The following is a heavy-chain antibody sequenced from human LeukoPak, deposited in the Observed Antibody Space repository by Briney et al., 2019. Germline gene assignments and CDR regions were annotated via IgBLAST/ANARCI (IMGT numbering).Heavy chain of an antibody. CDR3: ARDRAIGAAAVDY. Sequence: ASVKVSCKASGYTFTGYFMHWVRLAPGQGLEWMGWINPNSGGTNYAQKFQGRVTMTRDTSISTAYMELSRLGSDDTAVYYCARDRAIGAAAVDYWGQGTLVTVSS. V-gene: IGHV1-2*02. J-gene: IGHJ4*02. D-gene: IGHD6-13*01. CDR1: GYTFTGYF. CDR2: INPNSGGT.